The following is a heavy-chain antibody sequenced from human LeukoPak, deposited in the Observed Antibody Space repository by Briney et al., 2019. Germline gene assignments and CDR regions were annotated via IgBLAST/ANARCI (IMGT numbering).Heavy chain of an antibody. V-gene: IGHV3-30*02. D-gene: IGHD6-19*01. CDR1: GFTLSSYA. Sequence: GGSLRLSCEPPGFTLSSYAMHWVRQAPAKGLEWVAFIRYDGSNKYYADCVKGRFNISRDHSKNTLYLQMNSLRTEDTAAYYCAKDHGYSSGCSDYWGQGTLVTVSS. CDR2: IRYDGSNK. CDR3: AKDHGYSSGCSDY. J-gene: IGHJ4*02.